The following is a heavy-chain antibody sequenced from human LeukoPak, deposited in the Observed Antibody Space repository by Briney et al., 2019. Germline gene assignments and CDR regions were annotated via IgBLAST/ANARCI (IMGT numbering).Heavy chain of an antibody. CDR1: GYSFTSYW. CDR3: ARQEGYCSSTSCYIVDY. Sequence: PGESLQISCKGSGYSFTSYWIGWVRQMPGKGLEWMGIIYPGDSDTRYSPSFQGQVTISADKSISTAYLQWSSLKASDTAMYYCARQEGYCSSTSCYIVDYWGQGTLVTVSS. D-gene: IGHD2-2*02. J-gene: IGHJ4*02. V-gene: IGHV5-51*01. CDR2: IYPGDSDT.